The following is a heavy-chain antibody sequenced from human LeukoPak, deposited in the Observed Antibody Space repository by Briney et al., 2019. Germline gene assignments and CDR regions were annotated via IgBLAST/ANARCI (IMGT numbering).Heavy chain of an antibody. CDR2: INAGNGNT. CDR3: ARDEGMKLYYYYGMDV. CDR1: GYTFTSYA. V-gene: IGHV1-3*01. Sequence: ASVKVSCKASGYTFTSYAMHWVRQAPGQRLEWMGWINAGNGNTKYSQKFQGRVTITRDTSASTAYMELSSLRSEDTAVYYCARDEGMKLYYYYGMDVWGQGTTVTVSS. D-gene: IGHD1-7*01. J-gene: IGHJ6*02.